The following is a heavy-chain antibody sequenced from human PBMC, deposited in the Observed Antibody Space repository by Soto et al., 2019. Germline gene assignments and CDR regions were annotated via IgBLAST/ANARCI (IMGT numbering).Heavy chain of an antibody. D-gene: IGHD3-22*01. V-gene: IGHV3-48*03. CDR1: GFTFSSYE. CDR2: ISSSGSTI. Sequence: GGSLRLSCAASGFTFSSYEMNWVRQAPGKGLEWVSYISSSGSTIYYADSVKGRFTISRDNAKNSLYLQMNSLGAEDTAVYYCARERALYYDSGNIIWFDPWGQGTLVTVSS. CDR3: ARERALYYDSGNIIWFDP. J-gene: IGHJ5*02.